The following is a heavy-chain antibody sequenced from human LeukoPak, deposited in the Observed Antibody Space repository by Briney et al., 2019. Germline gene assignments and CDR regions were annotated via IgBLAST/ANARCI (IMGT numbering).Heavy chain of an antibody. V-gene: IGHV1-69*02. Sequence: SVKVSCKASGGTFSSYTISWVRQAPGQGLEWMGRIIPILGIANYAQKFQGRVTITADKSTSTAYMELSSLRSEDTAVYYCAPLHLDDYYYYYMDVWGKGTTVTVSS. D-gene: IGHD5-24*01. CDR1: GGTFSSYT. CDR3: APLHLDDYYYYYMDV. J-gene: IGHJ6*03. CDR2: IIPILGIA.